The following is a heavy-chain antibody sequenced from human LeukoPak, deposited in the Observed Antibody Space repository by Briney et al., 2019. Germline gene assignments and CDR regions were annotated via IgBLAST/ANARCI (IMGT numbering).Heavy chain of an antibody. CDR3: ARGIWGSSSSSFFDY. Sequence: SETLSLTCAVYGGSFSGYYWSWIRQPPGKGLEWIGEINHSGSTNYNPSLKSRVTISVDTSKNQSSLKLSSVTAADTAVYYCARGIWGSSSSSFFDYWGQGTLVTVSS. CDR1: GGSFSGYY. V-gene: IGHV4-34*01. CDR2: INHSGST. J-gene: IGHJ4*02. D-gene: IGHD6-13*01.